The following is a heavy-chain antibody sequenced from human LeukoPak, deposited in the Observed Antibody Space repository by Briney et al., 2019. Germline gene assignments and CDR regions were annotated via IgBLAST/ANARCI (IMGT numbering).Heavy chain of an antibody. CDR3: AKDHPVRQHSSSWYDHLRVGRNGMDV. V-gene: IGHV3-30*02. Sequence: PGGSLRLSCAASGFTFSSYGMHWVRQAPGKGLEWVAFIRYDGSNKYYADSVKGRFTISRDNSKNTLYLQMNSLRAEDTAVYYCAKDHPVRQHSSSWYDHLRVGRNGMDVWGQGTTVTVSS. CDR2: IRYDGSNK. CDR1: GFTFSSYG. J-gene: IGHJ6*02. D-gene: IGHD6-13*01.